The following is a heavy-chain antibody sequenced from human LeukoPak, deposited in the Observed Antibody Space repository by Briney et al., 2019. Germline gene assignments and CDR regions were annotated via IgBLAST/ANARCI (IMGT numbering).Heavy chain of an antibody. CDR1: GGSFSGYY. Sequence: SETLSLTCAVYGGSFSGYYWSWILQPPGKGLQWIGEINHSGSTNYNPSLKSRVTMSVDTSKNQFSLKLSSVTAADTAVYYCARDYYGSGSYYRDAFDIWGQGTMVTVSS. D-gene: IGHD3-10*01. CDR3: ARDYYGSGSYYRDAFDI. J-gene: IGHJ3*02. CDR2: INHSGST. V-gene: IGHV4-34*01.